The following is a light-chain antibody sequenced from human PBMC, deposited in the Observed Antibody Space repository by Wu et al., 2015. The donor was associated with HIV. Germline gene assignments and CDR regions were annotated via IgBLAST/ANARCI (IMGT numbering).Light chain of an antibody. Sequence: EIVLTQSPGTLSLSPGERATLSCRASQSVSSSYLAWYRQKPGQSPRLLIYDASKRAAGIPARFSGSGSGTEFTLTISSLQSEDFAVYYCQQYNNWPQYSFGQGTKLEIK. CDR3: QQYNNWPQYS. J-gene: IGKJ2*03. CDR1: QSVSSSY. V-gene: IGKV3D-15*01. CDR2: DAS.